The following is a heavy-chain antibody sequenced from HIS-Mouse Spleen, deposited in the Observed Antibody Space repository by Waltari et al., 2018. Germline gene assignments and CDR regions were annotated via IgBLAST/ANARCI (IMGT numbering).Heavy chain of an antibody. CDR2: INPNSGGT. D-gene: IGHD3-10*01. Sequence: QVQLVQSGAEVKKPGASVKVSCKASGYTFTGYHMQLVRQAPGQGLEWRGWINPNSGGTNYAQKFQGRVTMTRDTSISTAYMELSRLRSDDTAVYYCARDYYGSGSYYYYYGMDVWGQGTTVTVSS. J-gene: IGHJ6*02. CDR1: GYTFTGYH. CDR3: ARDYYGSGSYYYYYGMDV. V-gene: IGHV1-2*02.